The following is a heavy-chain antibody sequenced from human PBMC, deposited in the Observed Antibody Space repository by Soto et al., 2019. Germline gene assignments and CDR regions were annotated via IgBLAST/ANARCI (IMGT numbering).Heavy chain of an antibody. CDR2: IKHSGST. J-gene: IGHJ6*02. CDR3: ARGEAPARPAFYYYGIDV. CDR1: GGSFSGYY. Sequence: SDALSLMSAVYGGSFSGYYWGWIRQPPGKGLEWIGEIKHSGSTNYNPSLKSRVTISVDTSKNQFSLKLSSVTAADTAVYYCARGEAPARPAFYYYGIDVWGQVTTVTV. V-gene: IGHV4-34*01.